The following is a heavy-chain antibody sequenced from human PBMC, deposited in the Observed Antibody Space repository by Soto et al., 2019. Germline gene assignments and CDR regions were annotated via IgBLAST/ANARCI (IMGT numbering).Heavy chain of an antibody. J-gene: IGHJ5*02. CDR3: AREVGGITGYQDWFDP. Sequence: QVQLVQSGAEVKKPGSSVKVSCKASGGTFSSYAISWVRQAPGQGLEWMGGIIPIFGTANYAQKFQGRVTITAGESTSTACMELSSLRSEDTAVYYCAREVGGITGYQDWFDPWGQGTLVTVSS. CDR2: IIPIFGTA. D-gene: IGHD1-20*01. CDR1: GGTFSSYA. V-gene: IGHV1-69*12.